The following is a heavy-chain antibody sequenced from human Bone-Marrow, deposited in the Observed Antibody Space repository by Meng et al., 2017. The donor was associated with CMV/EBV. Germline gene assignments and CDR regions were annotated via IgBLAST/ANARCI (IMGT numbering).Heavy chain of an antibody. J-gene: IGHJ6*02. V-gene: IGHV3-9*01. Sequence: SLKISCAASGFTFDDYAMHWVRQAPGKGLEWVSGISWNSGSIGYVDSAKGRFTISRDNAKSSLFLEMNSLRAEDTAVYYCVRVSGTSSQYRPMDVWGQGTTVTVSS. CDR3: VRVSGTSSQYRPMDV. CDR2: ISWNSGSI. CDR1: GFTFDDYA. D-gene: IGHD3-10*01.